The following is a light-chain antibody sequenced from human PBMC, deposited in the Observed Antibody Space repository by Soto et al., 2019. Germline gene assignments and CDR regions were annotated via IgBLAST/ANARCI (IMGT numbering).Light chain of an antibody. V-gene: IGKV3-15*01. Sequence: EILMTQSPDTLSVSLGERATLSFRATQSVDTYLAWYQQRPGQSPRLLIYGASTRATDVPGRFSGSGSGTEFTLTITSLQSEDFAVYYCQQYNDWPRTFGQGTRWIS. CDR1: QSVDTY. J-gene: IGKJ1*01. CDR2: GAS. CDR3: QQYNDWPRT.